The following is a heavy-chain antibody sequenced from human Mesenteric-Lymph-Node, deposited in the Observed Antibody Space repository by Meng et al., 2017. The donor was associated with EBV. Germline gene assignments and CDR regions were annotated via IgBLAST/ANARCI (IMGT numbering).Heavy chain of an antibody. CDR2: TGTS. J-gene: IGHJ4*02. CDR1: GGAISSDN. V-gene: IGHV4-39*01. Sequence: QRQLQEAGPGLGRPSETLSLTCTISGGAISSDNWAWIRQPPGKGLEWIGDTGTSYYNPSLKNRVTISVDTSNQFSLKLSSVTAADTAVYYCARRLHYYGSLGSWGQGTLVTVSS. D-gene: IGHD3-10*01. CDR3: ARRLHYYGSLGS.